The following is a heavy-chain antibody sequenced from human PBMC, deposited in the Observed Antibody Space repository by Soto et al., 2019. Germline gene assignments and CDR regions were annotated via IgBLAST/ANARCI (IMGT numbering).Heavy chain of an antibody. V-gene: IGHV6-1*01. CDR1: GDSVSSNSAA. D-gene: IGHD3-22*01. Sequence: SQTLSLTCVISGDSVSSNSAACNWIRQSPSRGLEWLGRTYYRSKWYNDYAVSVKSRITINPDTSKNQFSLQLNSVTPEDTAVYYCARDIPSRSSGYYYFDYWGQGTLVTVSS. J-gene: IGHJ4*02. CDR2: TYYRSKWYN. CDR3: ARDIPSRSSGYYYFDY.